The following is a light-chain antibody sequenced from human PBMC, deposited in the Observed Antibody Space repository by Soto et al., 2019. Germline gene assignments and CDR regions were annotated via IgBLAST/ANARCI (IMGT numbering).Light chain of an antibody. J-gene: IGLJ1*01. CDR3: CSYVGSYTSYV. Sequence: QSALTQPRSVSGSPGQSVTTSCTGTSSDVGTYNFVSWYQQHPGKAPKFMIYDVTKRPSGVPDRFSGSKSGNTASLTISGLQAEDEADYYCCSYVGSYTSYVFGTGTKLTVL. CDR2: DVT. V-gene: IGLV2-11*01. CDR1: SSDVGTYNF.